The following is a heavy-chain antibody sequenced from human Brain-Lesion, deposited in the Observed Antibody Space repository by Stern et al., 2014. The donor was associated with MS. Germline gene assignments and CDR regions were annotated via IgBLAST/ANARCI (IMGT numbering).Heavy chain of an antibody. J-gene: IGHJ6*02. D-gene: IGHD2-2*01. CDR3: ARGRVVPGFQYYATDV. V-gene: IGHV4-61*02. CDR2: IFNSGRT. CDR1: GGSISSGGYY. Sequence: VQLVESGPGLVKPSQTLSLSCTVSGGSISSGGYYWSWIRQPAGKGLEWIGRIFNSGRTSYNPSLKRLVTLSIETVHNQFSPWLNSMPAADTAVYYCARGRVVPGFQYYATDVWGQGTTVIVSS.